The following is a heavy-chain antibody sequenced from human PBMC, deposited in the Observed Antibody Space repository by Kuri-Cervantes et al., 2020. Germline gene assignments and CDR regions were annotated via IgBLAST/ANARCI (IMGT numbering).Heavy chain of an antibody. CDR3: ARFIRGGYQPHSDY. J-gene: IGHJ4*02. V-gene: IGHV1-58*01. D-gene: IGHD5-12*01. CDR1: GFTFTSSA. Sequence: SVKVACKASGFTFTSSAVQWVRQARGQRLEWIGWIVVGSGNTNYAQKFQERVTITRDMSTRTAYMDLRSLRSDATAVYYCARFIRGGYQPHSDYWGQGTLVTVSS. CDR2: IVVGSGNT.